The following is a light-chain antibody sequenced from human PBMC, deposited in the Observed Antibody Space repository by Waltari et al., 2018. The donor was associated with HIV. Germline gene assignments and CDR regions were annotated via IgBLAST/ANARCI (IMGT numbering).Light chain of an antibody. J-gene: IGKJ5*01. Sequence: EIVLTQSPGTLSLSPGERATLSCRASESVSSSYLAWYQQKPGQAPRLLICGASTRATDIPDRFSGSGSGTDFTLTISRLEPEDFAVYFCQLYSASSTCGQGTRLEIK. CDR1: ESVSSSY. CDR2: GAS. CDR3: QLYSASST. V-gene: IGKV3-20*01.